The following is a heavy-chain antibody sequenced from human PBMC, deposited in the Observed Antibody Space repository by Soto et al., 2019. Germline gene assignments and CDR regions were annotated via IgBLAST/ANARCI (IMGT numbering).Heavy chain of an antibody. CDR2: IWYDGSNK. Sequence: GESLKISCAASGFTFSSYGMHWVRQAPGKGLEWVAVIWYDGSNKYYADSVKGRFTISRDNSKNTLYLQMNSLRAEDTAVYYCARATYSSSPWGYYYYMDVWGKGTTVTVSS. CDR3: ARATYSSSPWGYYYYMDV. V-gene: IGHV3-33*01. D-gene: IGHD6-6*01. CDR1: GFTFSSYG. J-gene: IGHJ6*03.